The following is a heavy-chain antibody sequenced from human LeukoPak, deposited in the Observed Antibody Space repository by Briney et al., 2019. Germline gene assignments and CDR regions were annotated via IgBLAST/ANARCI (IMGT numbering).Heavy chain of an antibody. J-gene: IGHJ5*02. CDR1: GGSISSYY. D-gene: IGHD6-13*01. CDR2: VYYTGST. CDR3: ARWRGSSWHGGWFDP. V-gene: IGHV4-59*01. Sequence: PAETLSHTCHVSGGSISSYYCSWIRQPPGKRMEWIGYVYYTGSTNYNPSLKRRVSISVDMSKNQFSLKLSSVTAADTAVYYCARWRGSSWHGGWFDPWGQGNPGHRLF.